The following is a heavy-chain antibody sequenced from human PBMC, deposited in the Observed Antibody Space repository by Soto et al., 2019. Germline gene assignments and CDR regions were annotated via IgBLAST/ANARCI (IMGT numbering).Heavy chain of an antibody. CDR2: INPNIGAA. V-gene: IGHV1-2*02. Sequence: ASVKVSCKASGYTFTGYYMHWVRQAPGQGLEWMGGINPNIGAANYAQKFQGRVTMTGDESTSTAYMELSSLRSEDTAVYYCARDAGKSPFDYWGQGTLVTVSS. CDR3: ARDAGKSPFDY. CDR1: GYTFTGYY. J-gene: IGHJ4*02.